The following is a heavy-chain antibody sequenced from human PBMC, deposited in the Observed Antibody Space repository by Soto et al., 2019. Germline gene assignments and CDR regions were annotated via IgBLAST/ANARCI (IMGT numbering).Heavy chain of an antibody. CDR3: ARDRCYDGTCYSASDS. CDR1: GFSFSTYN. J-gene: IGHJ5*01. Sequence: PGGSLRLSCAASGFSFSTYNMAWVRQAPGKGPEWIAYISTTSFTIYYADSVRGRFTISRDNDRNSLYLEMNSLRDEDTAVYYCARDRCYDGTCYSASDSWGQGTLVTVSS. D-gene: IGHD2-15*01. CDR2: ISTTSFTI. V-gene: IGHV3-48*02.